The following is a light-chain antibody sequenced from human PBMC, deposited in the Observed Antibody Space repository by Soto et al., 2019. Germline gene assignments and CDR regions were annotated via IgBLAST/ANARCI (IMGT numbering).Light chain of an antibody. J-gene: IGKJ1*01. Sequence: EIVLTQSPGSLSLSLGERATLSCRASQSVDSAFFAWYQQKPGQPPRLLMYGASRRATGIPDRFSGSGSGTDFTLTIIRLEPEDFAVYYCQQYASSLTFGQGTKVEI. CDR1: QSVDSAF. CDR2: GAS. V-gene: IGKV3-20*01. CDR3: QQYASSLT.